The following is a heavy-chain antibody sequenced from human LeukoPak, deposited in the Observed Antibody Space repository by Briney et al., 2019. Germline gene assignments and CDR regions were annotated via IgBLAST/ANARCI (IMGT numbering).Heavy chain of an antibody. V-gene: IGHV3-23*01. CDR3: ARDSSPYSSGWYLGVDY. D-gene: IGHD6-19*01. J-gene: IGHJ4*02. CDR2: ISGSGGST. Sequence: GGSLRLSCAASGFTFSSYAMSWVRQAPGKGLEWVSAISGSGGSTYYADSVKGRFTISRDNSKNTLYLQMNSLRAEDTAVYYCARDSSPYSSGWYLGVDYWGQGTLVTVSS. CDR1: GFTFSSYA.